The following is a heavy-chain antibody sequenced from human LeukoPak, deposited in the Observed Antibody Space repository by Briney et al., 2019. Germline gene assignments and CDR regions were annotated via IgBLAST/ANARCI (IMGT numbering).Heavy chain of an antibody. J-gene: IGHJ4*02. CDR2: INQYGSQI. Sequence: PGGSLRLSCAASGFTFSNSWMSWVRQAPGRGLEWVASINQYGSQIHYVDSVKGRFTISRDNAKNSLYLEMSSLRAEDTAEYYCARLFGEVTIYDYWGQGTLVTVSS. V-gene: IGHV3-7*01. CDR1: GFTFSNSW. D-gene: IGHD3-10*01. CDR3: ARLFGEVTIYDY.